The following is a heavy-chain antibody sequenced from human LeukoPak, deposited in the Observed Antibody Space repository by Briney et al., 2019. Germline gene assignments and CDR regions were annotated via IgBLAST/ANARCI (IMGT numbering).Heavy chain of an antibody. Sequence: SETLSLTCTVSGGSISSYYWSWIRQPPGEGLEWIGYIYYSGSTNYNPSLKSRVTISVDTSKNQFSLKLSSVTAADTAVYYCARDYWEVAATWGVYYYYMDVWGKGTTVTVSS. V-gene: IGHV4-59*01. CDR3: ARDYWEVAATWGVYYYYMDV. D-gene: IGHD2-15*01. CDR2: IYYSGST. CDR1: GGSISSYY. J-gene: IGHJ6*03.